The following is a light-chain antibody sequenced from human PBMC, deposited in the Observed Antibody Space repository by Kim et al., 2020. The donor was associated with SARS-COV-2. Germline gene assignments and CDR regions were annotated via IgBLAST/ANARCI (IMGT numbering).Light chain of an antibody. CDR2: GAS. V-gene: IGKV3-20*01. Sequence: SPEERGTLSCRASHSVTNNYLAWYQKKVGQPPRLLIYGASSRATGIPDRFSGSVSGTDFILTISRLEPEDFAVYYCQQYGKSPITFGQGTRLEIK. CDR1: HSVTNNY. J-gene: IGKJ5*01. CDR3: QQYGKSPIT.